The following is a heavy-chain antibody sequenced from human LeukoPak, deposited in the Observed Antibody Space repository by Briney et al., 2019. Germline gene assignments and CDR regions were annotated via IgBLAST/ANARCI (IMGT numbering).Heavy chain of an antibody. D-gene: IGHD3-22*01. Sequence: GGSLRLSCAASEFTFSSYSMNWVRQAPGKGLEWVSSISSSSSYIYYADSVKGRFTISRDNAKNSLYLQMNSLRAEDTAVYYCARWPRSGYYVLDYWGQGTLVTVSS. CDR3: ARWPRSGYYVLDY. V-gene: IGHV3-21*01. J-gene: IGHJ4*02. CDR2: ISSSSSYI. CDR1: EFTFSSYS.